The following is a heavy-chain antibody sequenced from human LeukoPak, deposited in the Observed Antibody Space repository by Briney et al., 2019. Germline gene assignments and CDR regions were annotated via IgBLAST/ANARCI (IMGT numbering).Heavy chain of an antibody. J-gene: IGHJ4*02. CDR2: IYYSGST. CDR3: ARVSAGAAAGYFDY. CDR1: GFTFSSYA. D-gene: IGHD6-13*01. Sequence: GSLRLSCAASGFTFSSYAMSWVRQAPGKGLEWIGYIYYSGSTNYNPSLKSRVTISVDTSKNQFSLKLSSVTAADTAVYYCARVSAGAAAGYFDYWGQGTLVTVSS. V-gene: IGHV4-59*01.